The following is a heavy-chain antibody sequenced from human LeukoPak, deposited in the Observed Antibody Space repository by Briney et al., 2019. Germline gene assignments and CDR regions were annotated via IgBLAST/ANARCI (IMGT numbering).Heavy chain of an antibody. Sequence: ASVKVSCKASGYTFTGYYIHWLRQAPGQGLEWMGWINPNSGGTNYAQKFQGRVTMTRDTSISTAYMELTKLRSGDTAVYYCARAGMMGRSLWWFDPWGQGTLVTVSS. CDR2: INPNSGGT. V-gene: IGHV1-2*02. CDR3: ARAGMMGRSLWWFDP. D-gene: IGHD3-16*01. CDR1: GYTFTGYY. J-gene: IGHJ5*02.